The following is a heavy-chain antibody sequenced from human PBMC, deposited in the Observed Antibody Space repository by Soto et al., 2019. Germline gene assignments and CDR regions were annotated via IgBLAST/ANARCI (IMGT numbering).Heavy chain of an antibody. V-gene: IGHV1-46*03. D-gene: IGHD3-9*01. J-gene: IGHJ6*03. CDR1: GYTFTSYY. Sequence: ASVKVSCKASGYTFTSYYMHWVRQAPGQGLEWMGIINPSGGSTSYAQKFQGRVTMTRDTSTSTVYMELSSLRSEDTAVYYCARDHYDILTGYYQTDHYYYYYMDVWGKGTTVTVSS. CDR3: ARDHYDILTGYYQTDHYYYYYMDV. CDR2: INPSGGST.